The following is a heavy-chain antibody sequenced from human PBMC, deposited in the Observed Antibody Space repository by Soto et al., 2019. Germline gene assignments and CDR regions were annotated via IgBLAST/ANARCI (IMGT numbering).Heavy chain of an antibody. J-gene: IGHJ4*02. CDR1: GFTFSSYA. V-gene: IGHV3-23*01. CDR2: ISISGVST. D-gene: IGHD3-22*01. Sequence: EVQLLESGGDLIQPGGSLRLSCAVSGFTFSSYAWSWVPQPPGKGLGGVPAISISGVSTFYAYSVRGRFTISRDNSRNTLYLQMNSLRAEDTAIYYCAKYQPMTQPRPYFDYWGQGTLVTVSS. CDR3: AKYQPMTQPRPYFDY.